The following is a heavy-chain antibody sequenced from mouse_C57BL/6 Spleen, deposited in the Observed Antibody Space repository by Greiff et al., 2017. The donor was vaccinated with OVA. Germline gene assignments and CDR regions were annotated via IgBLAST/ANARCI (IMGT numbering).Heavy chain of an antibody. V-gene: IGHV1-69*01. D-gene: IGHD1-1*01. CDR3: ARRDYGSSSAWFAY. Sequence: QVQLQQPGAELVMPGASVKLSCKASGYTFTSYWMHWVKQRPGQGLEWIGEIDPSDSYTNYNQKFKGKSTLTVDKSSSTAYMQLSSLTSEDSAVYYCARRDYGSSSAWFAYWGQGTLATVSA. CDR2: IDPSDSYT. J-gene: IGHJ3*01. CDR1: GYTFTSYW.